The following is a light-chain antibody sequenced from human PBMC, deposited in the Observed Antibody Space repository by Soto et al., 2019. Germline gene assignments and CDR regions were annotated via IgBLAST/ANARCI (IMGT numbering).Light chain of an antibody. CDR3: QQYRT. J-gene: IGKJ1*01. Sequence: DIVMTQSPATLSVSPGERATLSCRASQSVSSNLAWYQQKPGQAPRLLIYGASTRATGIPARFSGSGSGTEFTLTISGLQSEDFAVYYCQQYRTFGQGTKVEIK. CDR1: QSVSSN. CDR2: GAS. V-gene: IGKV3-15*01.